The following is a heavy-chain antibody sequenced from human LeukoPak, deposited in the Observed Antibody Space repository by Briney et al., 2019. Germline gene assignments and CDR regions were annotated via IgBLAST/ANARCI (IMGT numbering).Heavy chain of an antibody. J-gene: IGHJ6*03. V-gene: IGHV1-69*01. D-gene: IGHD5-12*01. CDR3: ARYRVGYEEGQYYMDV. CDR1: GGTFSSYA. CDR2: IIPIFGTA. Sequence: SVKVSCKASGGTFSSYAISWVRQAPGQGLEWMGGIIPIFGTANYAQKFQGRVTITADESSSTAYMELSSLRSEDTAVYYCARYRVGYEEGQYYMDVWGKGTTVTVSS.